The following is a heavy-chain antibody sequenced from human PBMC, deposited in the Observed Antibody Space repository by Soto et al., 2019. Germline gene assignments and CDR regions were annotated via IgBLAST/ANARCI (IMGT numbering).Heavy chain of an antibody. J-gene: IGHJ5*02. CDR1: GYSISSGYY. Sequence: NPSETLSLTCAVSGYSISSGYYWGWIRQPPGKGLEWIGSIYHSGSTYYNPSLKSRVTISVDTSKNQFSLKLSSVTAADTAVYYCARGHNWFDPWGQGTLVTVSS. V-gene: IGHV4-38-2*01. CDR2: IYHSGST. CDR3: ARGHNWFDP.